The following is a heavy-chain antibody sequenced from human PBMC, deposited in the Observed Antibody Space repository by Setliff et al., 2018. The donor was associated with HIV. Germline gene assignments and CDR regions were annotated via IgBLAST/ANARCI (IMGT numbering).Heavy chain of an antibody. CDR3: AREDSSYHYCDS. CDR1: GGSISNSRYY. J-gene: IGHJ4*02. V-gene: IGHV4-39*02. CDR2: IYYSVST. Sequence: PSETLSLTCTVSGGSISNSRYYWSWIRHPPGKGLEWIGCIYYSVSTYYNPSLKSRVTISVDTSKNQCSLKLRSVTAADTALYWCAREDSSYHYCDSCGQGMLITVAS. D-gene: IGHD3-22*01.